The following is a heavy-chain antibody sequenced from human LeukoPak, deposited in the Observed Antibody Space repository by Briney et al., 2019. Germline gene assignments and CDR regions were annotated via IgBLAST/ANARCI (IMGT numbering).Heavy chain of an antibody. J-gene: IGHJ4*02. V-gene: IGHV1-24*01. CDR1: GYTLTELS. CDR3: ATGCANRSGSYTVGCFDY. D-gene: IGHD1-26*01. CDR2: FDPEDGET. Sequence: VASVKVSCKVSGYTLTELSMHWVRQAPGKGLEWMGGFDPEDGETIYAQKFQGRVTMTGDTSTDTAYMELSSLRSEDTAVYYCATGCANRSGSYTVGCFDYWGQGTLVTVSS.